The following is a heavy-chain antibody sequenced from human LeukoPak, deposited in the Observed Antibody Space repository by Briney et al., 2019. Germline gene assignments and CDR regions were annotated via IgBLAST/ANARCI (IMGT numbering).Heavy chain of an antibody. D-gene: IGHD3-22*01. Sequence: KPGESLKISCKGSGYSFTSYWIGWVRQMPGKGLEWMGIIYPGDSDTRYSSSVQGQVTISADKSITTADLHRLSLKAADTAMYYCARRGYDYYDSSGYLFDDYWGQGTLVTVSS. CDR2: IYPGDSDT. V-gene: IGHV5-51*03. J-gene: IGHJ4*02. CDR3: ARRGYDYYDSSGYLFDDY. CDR1: GYSFTSYW.